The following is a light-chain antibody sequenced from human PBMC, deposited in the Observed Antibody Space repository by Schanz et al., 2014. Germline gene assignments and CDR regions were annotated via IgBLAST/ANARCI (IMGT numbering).Light chain of an antibody. CDR1: QSVSSN. V-gene: IGKV3-20*01. Sequence: EIVMTQSPVTLSVSPGERATLSCRASQSVSSNLAWYQQKPGQAPRLLMYGASSRATGIPDRFSGSGSGTVFTLTISRLEPEDFAVYYCQQYDSPPLTFGGGTKVEIK. CDR3: QQYDSPPLT. J-gene: IGKJ4*01. CDR2: GAS.